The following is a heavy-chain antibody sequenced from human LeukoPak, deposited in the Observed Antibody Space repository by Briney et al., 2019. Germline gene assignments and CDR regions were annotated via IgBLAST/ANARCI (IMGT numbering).Heavy chain of an antibody. J-gene: IGHJ4*02. V-gene: IGHV3-23*01. CDR2: IGGSGSPK. CDR3: VKDFDY. CDR1: GFTFSTYA. Sequence: GGSLRLSCADSGFTFSTYAMSWVRQAPGKGLEWVSTIGGSGSPKFYTDSVKGRFTISRDNSRNTLHLQMNSLSAEDSAIYYCVKDFDYGGQGTPVTVSS.